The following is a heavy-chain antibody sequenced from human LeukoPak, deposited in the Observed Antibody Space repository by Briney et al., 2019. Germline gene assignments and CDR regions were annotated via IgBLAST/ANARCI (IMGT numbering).Heavy chain of an antibody. CDR3: ARVWYCGGDCYFGPNDY. CDR1: GFTFSSYW. Sequence: GGSLRLSCAASGFTFSSYWMHWVRQAPGKGLVWVSRISADGSTTRYADSVKGRFTISRDNAKNTLYLQMNSLRAEDTAVYYCARVWYCGGDCYFGPNDYWGQGTLVTVSS. CDR2: ISADGSTT. J-gene: IGHJ4*02. D-gene: IGHD2-21*02. V-gene: IGHV3-74*01.